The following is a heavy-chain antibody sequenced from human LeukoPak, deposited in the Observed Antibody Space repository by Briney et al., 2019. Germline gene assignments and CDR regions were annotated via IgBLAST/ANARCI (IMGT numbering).Heavy chain of an antibody. D-gene: IGHD3-10*01. CDR3: ALPGSYYDY. CDR1: GFTVSSNY. Sequence: GGSLRLSCAASGFTVSSNYMSWVRQAPGKGLEWVADISSSGDNTYYADSVKGRFTISRDNTKNTLFLQMHSLRPEDTAVYYCALPGSYYDYWGQGTLVTVSS. CDR2: ISSSGDNT. V-gene: IGHV3-23*01. J-gene: IGHJ4*02.